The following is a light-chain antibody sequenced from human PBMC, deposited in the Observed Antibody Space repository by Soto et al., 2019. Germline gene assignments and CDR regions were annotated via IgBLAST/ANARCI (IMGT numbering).Light chain of an antibody. J-gene: IGKJ1*01. CDR3: QQYNSYWT. CDR1: QSISSW. CDR2: KAS. V-gene: IGKV1-5*03. Sequence: DIQMTQSPSTLSASVGDRVTITCRASQSISSWLAWYQQKPGKAPKLLIYKASSLESGIPSRFSVSGSGTEFHLTISSLQPDDFATYYCQQYNSYWTFGQGTKVEIK.